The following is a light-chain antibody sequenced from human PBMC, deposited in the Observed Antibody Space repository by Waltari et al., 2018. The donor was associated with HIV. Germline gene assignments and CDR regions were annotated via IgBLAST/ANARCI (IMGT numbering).Light chain of an antibody. J-gene: IGLJ2*01. CDR3: HVWDSRSDVV. CDR2: EVN. CDR1: SSDVGSYNL. V-gene: IGLV2-14*02. Sequence: QSALTQPASVSGSPGQSITMSYTGTSSDVGSYNLVSWYQQHPGKAPKLIIYEVNKRPPGITNPFSGFKSGNTATLTISGVEVGDEADYSCHVWDSRSDVVFGGGTKLTVL.